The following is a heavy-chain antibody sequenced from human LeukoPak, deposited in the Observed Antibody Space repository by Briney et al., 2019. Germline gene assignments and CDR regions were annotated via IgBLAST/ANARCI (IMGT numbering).Heavy chain of an antibody. D-gene: IGHD3-3*01. J-gene: IGHJ4*02. Sequence: PGGSRRLSCGASGFIFRNFGMFWVRQAPGKGLEWVAFISNDGSKKYYADSVKGRFTISRDNSKNTLYLQMGSLRAEDMAVYYCARSVGEWLSSYYFDYWGQGTLVTVSS. V-gene: IGHV3-30*02. CDR1: GFIFRNFG. CDR3: ARSVGEWLSSYYFDY. CDR2: ISNDGSKK.